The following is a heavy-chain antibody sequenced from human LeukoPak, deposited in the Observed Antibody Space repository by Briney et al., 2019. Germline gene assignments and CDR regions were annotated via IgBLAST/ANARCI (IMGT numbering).Heavy chain of an antibody. Sequence: GGSLRLSCAASGFTFSSYGMHWVRQAPGKGLEWVAVISYDGSNKYYADSVKGRFTISRDNSKNTLYLQMNSLRAEDTAVYYCAKYQSRFLEWLLYDYFDYWGQGTLVTVSS. V-gene: IGHV3-30*18. CDR3: AKYQSRFLEWLLYDYFDY. CDR2: ISYDGSNK. CDR1: GFTFSSYG. J-gene: IGHJ4*02. D-gene: IGHD3-3*01.